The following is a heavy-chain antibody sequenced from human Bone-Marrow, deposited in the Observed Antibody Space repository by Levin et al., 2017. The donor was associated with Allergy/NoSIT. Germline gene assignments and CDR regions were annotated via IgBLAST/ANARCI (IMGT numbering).Heavy chain of an antibody. J-gene: IGHJ5*01. CDR3: ARRDGSGSFYNGAFDS. CDR2: LFHSGDA. CDR1: GGSISSNTYY. Sequence: PSETLSLTCTVSGGSISSNTYYWDWIRQPPGTGLEWIGSLFHSGDAFYSPSLKSRITMSADTSKNQFSLSLSSVTAADSAVYYCARRDGSGSFYNGAFDSWGQGTLVTVSS. D-gene: IGHD3-10*01. V-gene: IGHV4-39*01.